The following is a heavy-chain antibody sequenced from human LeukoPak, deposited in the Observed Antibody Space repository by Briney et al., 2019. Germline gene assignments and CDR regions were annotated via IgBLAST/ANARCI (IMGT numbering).Heavy chain of an antibody. V-gene: IGHV3-23*01. D-gene: IGHD3-22*01. Sequence: GGSLRLSCAASGFTFSSYAMSWVRQAPGKGLEWASAISGSGGSTYYADSVKGRFTISRDNSKNTLYLQMNSLRAEDTAVYYCAKVVVKYYYDSSGYLDYWGQGTLVTVSS. CDR1: GFTFSSYA. CDR3: AKVVVKYYYDSSGYLDY. J-gene: IGHJ4*02. CDR2: ISGSGGST.